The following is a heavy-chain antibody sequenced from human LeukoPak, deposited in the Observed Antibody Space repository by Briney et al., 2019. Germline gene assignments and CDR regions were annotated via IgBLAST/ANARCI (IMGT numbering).Heavy chain of an antibody. CDR3: ARDPNSGYNDYFDY. J-gene: IGHJ4*02. CDR1: GFTFSSYG. CDR2: IKQDGSEK. V-gene: IGHV3-7*01. Sequence: GGSLRLSCAASGFTFSSYGMHWVRQAPGKGLEWVANIKQDGSEKYYVDSVKGRFTISRDNAKNSLYLQMNSLRAEDTAVYYCARDPNSGYNDYFDYWGQGTLVTVSS. D-gene: IGHD5-12*01.